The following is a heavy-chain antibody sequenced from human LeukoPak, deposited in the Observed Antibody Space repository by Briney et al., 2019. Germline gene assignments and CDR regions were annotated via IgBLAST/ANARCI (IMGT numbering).Heavy chain of an antibody. J-gene: IGHJ4*02. Sequence: GRSLRLSCAASGFTFSSYAMHWVRQAPGKGLEYVSAISSNGGSTFYADSVKGRFTISRDNSKNTLYLQMGSLRAEDMAVYYCARGGAGEGYYFDYWGQGTLVTVSS. V-gene: IGHV3-64*02. CDR3: ARGGAGEGYYFDY. D-gene: IGHD1-14*01. CDR2: ISSNGGST. CDR1: GFTFSSYA.